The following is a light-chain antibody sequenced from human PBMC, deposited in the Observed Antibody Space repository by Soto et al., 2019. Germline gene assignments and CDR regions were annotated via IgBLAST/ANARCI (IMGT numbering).Light chain of an antibody. J-gene: IGLJ1*01. Sequence: QSVLTQPASVSGSPGQSITIACTGTNTDVGGYNYVSWYQQHPMKAPKLIIYEVTKRPSGVSARFSGSKSANTAPLTISGLQSEDEADYYCNSATSQNTYVFGTGTKVTVL. CDR1: NTDVGGYNY. CDR2: EVT. V-gene: IGLV2-14*01. CDR3: NSATSQNTYV.